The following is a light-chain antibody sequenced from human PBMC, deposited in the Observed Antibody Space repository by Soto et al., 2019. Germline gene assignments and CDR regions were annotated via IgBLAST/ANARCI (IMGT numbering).Light chain of an antibody. CDR3: QQYNTWLWT. CDR2: GAS. V-gene: IGKV3-15*01. Sequence: EVVMTQSPATLSVSPGERATLSCRASQSVNANLAWYQQKPGQAPRLLIHGASNRATGIPARFSGSWFGTEFILTISSLQSEDFAVDYCQQYNTWLWTFGQGTKVEI. CDR1: QSVNAN. J-gene: IGKJ1*01.